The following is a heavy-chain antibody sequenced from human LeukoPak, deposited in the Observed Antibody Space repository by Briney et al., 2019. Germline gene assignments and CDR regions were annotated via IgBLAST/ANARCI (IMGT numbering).Heavy chain of an antibody. V-gene: IGHV3-74*01. D-gene: IGHD1-1*01. J-gene: IGHJ4*02. CDR3: ARQAELADGSDFDY. CDR2: INSDGSST. Sequence: GGSLRLSCAASGFTFSSYWMHWVRQAPGKGLVWVSRINSDGSSTSYADSVKGRFTISRDNAKNTLYLQMNRLRAEDTAVYYCARQAELADGSDFDYWGQGTLVTVSS. CDR1: GFTFSSYW.